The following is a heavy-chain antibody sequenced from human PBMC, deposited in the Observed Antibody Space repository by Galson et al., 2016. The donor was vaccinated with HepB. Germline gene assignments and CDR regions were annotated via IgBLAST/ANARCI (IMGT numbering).Heavy chain of an antibody. CDR3: ASVDILTRPARFDY. D-gene: IGHD3-9*01. Sequence: SVKVSCKASGFTFVRSVVQWVRQARGQRLEWIGWIVVGSGNTHYAQKFQERITLTRDMSTSTAYMELSSLRSDDTAVYFCASVDILTRPARFDYWGQGTPVSVSS. CDR2: IVVGSGNT. J-gene: IGHJ4*02. V-gene: IGHV1-58*01. CDR1: GFTFVRSV.